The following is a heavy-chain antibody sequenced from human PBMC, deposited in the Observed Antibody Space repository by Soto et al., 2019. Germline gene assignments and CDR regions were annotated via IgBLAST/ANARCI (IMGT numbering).Heavy chain of an antibody. D-gene: IGHD3-10*01. Sequence: SETLSLTCAISGDSVSNNSVAWNWVRQSPSRGLEWLGRTCYRSKWHYDYAPSVRSRITINPDTSKNHFSLQLNSVSPEDAAVYYCARTLRGRGVKYFDDWGQRTLVTVSS. CDR3: ARTLRGRGVKYFDD. CDR2: TCYRSKWHY. CDR1: GDSVSNNSVA. V-gene: IGHV6-1*01. J-gene: IGHJ4*02.